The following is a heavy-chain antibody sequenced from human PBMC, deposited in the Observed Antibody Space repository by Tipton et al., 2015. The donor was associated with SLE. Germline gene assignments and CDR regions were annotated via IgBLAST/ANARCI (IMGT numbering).Heavy chain of an antibody. CDR3: ARVPAFYYYYMDV. D-gene: IGHD2-2*01. CDR2: IYYSGST. CDR1: GFTFSSYE. V-gene: IGHV4-59*12. J-gene: IGHJ6*03. Sequence: LRLSCAASGFTFSSYEMNWVRQAPGKGLEWIGYIYYSGSTYYNPSLKSRVTILVDTSKNQFSLNLSSVTAADTAVYYCARVPAFYYYYMDVWGKGTTVTVSS.